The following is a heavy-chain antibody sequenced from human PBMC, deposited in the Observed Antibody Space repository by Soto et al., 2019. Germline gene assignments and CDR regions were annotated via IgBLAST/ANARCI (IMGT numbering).Heavy chain of an antibody. CDR2: INHSGGT. V-gene: IGHV4-34*01. D-gene: IGHD2-15*01. CDR3: ARGLTLYWYFDL. Sequence: SETLSLTCAVYGGSFSGYYWSWIRQPPGKGLEWIGEINHSGGTNYNPSLKSRVTISVDTSKNQLSLKLSSVTAADTAVYYCARGLTLYWYFDLWGRGTLVTVSS. CDR1: GGSFSGYY. J-gene: IGHJ2*01.